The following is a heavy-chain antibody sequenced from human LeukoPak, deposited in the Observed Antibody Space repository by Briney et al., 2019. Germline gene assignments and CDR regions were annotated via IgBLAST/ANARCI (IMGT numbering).Heavy chain of an antibody. Sequence: GGSLRLSCAASGFTFSSYAMHWVRQAPGKGLEWVAVISYDGSNKYYADSVKGRFTISRDNSKNTLYLQMNSLRAEDTAVYYCAGQKSGSGSYYVAWGQGTLVTVSS. CDR2: ISYDGSNK. CDR1: GFTFSSYA. CDR3: AGQKSGSGSYYVA. V-gene: IGHV3-30*14. D-gene: IGHD3-10*01. J-gene: IGHJ5*02.